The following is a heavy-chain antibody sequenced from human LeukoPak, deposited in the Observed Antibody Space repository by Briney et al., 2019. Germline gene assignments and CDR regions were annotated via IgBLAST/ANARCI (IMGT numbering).Heavy chain of an antibody. CDR2: INHSGST. Sequence: SETLSLTCAVYGGSFSGYYWSWIRQPPGKGLEWIGEINHSGSTNYNPSLKSRVTMSVDTSKNQFSLKLSSVTAADTAVYYCARSGDTYYDILTGYYSFDYWGQGTLVTVSS. D-gene: IGHD3-9*01. CDR3: ARSGDTYYDILTGYYSFDY. CDR1: GGSFSGYY. J-gene: IGHJ4*02. V-gene: IGHV4-34*01.